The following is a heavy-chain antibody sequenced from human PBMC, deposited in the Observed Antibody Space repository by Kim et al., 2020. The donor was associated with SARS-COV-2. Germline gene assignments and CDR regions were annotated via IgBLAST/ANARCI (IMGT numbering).Heavy chain of an antibody. CDR2: K. Sequence: KSSADCVKGRLTISRDESKNTLYRRMNSLRAEDTAVYYWARERDYGMDVWGQGTTVTVSS. V-gene: IGHV3-30*01. J-gene: IGHJ6*02. CDR3: ARERDYGMDV.